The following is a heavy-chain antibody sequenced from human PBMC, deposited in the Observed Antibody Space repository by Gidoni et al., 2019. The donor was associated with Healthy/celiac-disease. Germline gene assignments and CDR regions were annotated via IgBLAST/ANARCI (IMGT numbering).Heavy chain of an antibody. CDR3: ARGAFEMATIEGPYYYGMDV. D-gene: IGHD5-12*01. V-gene: IGHV3-48*03. J-gene: IGHJ6*02. Sequence: EVQLVESGGGLVQPGGSLRLSCAASGFTFSSYEMNWVRQAPGKGLEWVSYISSSGSTIYYADSVKGRFTISRDNAKNSLYLQMNSLRAEDTAVYYCARGAFEMATIEGPYYYGMDVWGQGTTVTVSS. CDR2: ISSSGSTI. CDR1: GFTFSSYE.